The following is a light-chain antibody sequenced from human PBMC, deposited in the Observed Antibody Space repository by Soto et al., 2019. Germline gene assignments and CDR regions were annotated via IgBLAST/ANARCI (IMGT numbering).Light chain of an antibody. CDR2: SAS. Sequence: EIVMTQSPATLSVSPGDRATLSCRASQSVSSNLAWHQQKPGQAPRLLISSASIRATGIPGRFSGSGSGTEFTLTISNLQSEDLATYYCQQPDAWPFTFGQGTKLEIK. V-gene: IGKV3D-15*03. CDR3: QQPDAWPFT. J-gene: IGKJ2*01. CDR1: QSVSSN.